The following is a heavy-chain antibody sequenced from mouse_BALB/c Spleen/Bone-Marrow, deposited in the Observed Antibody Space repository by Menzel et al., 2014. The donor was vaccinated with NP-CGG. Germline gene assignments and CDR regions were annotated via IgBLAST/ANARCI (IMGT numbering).Heavy chain of an antibody. CDR1: GYTFTSYW. CDR3: ERSRDGYFDV. CDR2: IAPGSGST. J-gene: IGHJ1*01. Sequence: DLVKPGASVKLSCKASGYTFTSYWINWIKQRPGQGLEWIGRIAPGSGSTYYNEMFKGKATLTVDTSSSTAYTQLSSLSSEDSAVYFCERSRDGYFDVWGAGTTVTVSS. V-gene: IGHV1S41*01.